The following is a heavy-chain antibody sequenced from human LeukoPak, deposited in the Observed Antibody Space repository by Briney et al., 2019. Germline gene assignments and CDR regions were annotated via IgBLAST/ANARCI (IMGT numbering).Heavy chain of an antibody. V-gene: IGHV3-23*01. Sequence: GGSLRLSCAASGFTFSSYAISWVRQAPGKGLEWVSAISGSGGSTYYADSVKGRFTISRDNSKNTLYLQMNSLRAEDTAVYYCARGPMVVALDRGWFDPWGQGTLVTVSP. J-gene: IGHJ5*02. CDR3: ARGPMVVALDRGWFDP. CDR2: ISGSGGST. CDR1: GFTFSSYA. D-gene: IGHD3-10*01.